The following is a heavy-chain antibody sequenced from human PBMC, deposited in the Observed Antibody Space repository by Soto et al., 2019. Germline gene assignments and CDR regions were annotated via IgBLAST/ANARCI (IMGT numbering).Heavy chain of an antibody. J-gene: IGHJ5*02. Sequence: ASVKVFCKASGYTFTRDQIHWVRQAPGQGLEWMGMIDPSGGKTNYAQKFQGRVTMTRDTSTSTVYMALSSLRSEDTAIYFCGRVMRSLLSITALDTWGQGTLVTVSS. CDR1: GYTFTRDQ. D-gene: IGHD3-10*01. CDR2: IDPSGGKT. V-gene: IGHV1-46*01. CDR3: GRVMRSLLSITALDT.